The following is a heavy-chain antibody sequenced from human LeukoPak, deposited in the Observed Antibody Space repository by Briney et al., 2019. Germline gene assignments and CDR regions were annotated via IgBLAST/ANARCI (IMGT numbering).Heavy chain of an antibody. CDR1: GGSISRSNW. CDR3: ARAIWGPGDYYYYYMDV. Sequence: PSGTLSLTCAVSGGSISRSNWWSWVRQPPGKGLEWIGEIYHSGSTNYNPSLKSRVTISVDTSKNQFSLKLSAVTAADTAVYYCARAIWGPGDYYYYYMDVWGKGTTVTVSS. V-gene: IGHV4-4*02. CDR2: IYHSGST. J-gene: IGHJ6*03. D-gene: IGHD3-16*01.